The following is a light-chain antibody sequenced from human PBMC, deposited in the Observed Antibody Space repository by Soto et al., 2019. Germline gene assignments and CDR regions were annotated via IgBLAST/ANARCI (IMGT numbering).Light chain of an antibody. J-gene: IGKJ3*01. V-gene: IGKV2-28*01. Sequence: DIVMTQSPLSLPVTPGEPESLSCRSSQSLLHSNGYNYLTWYLQKPGQSKQLLSYLGSNRASGDHKRISCRGSVTDCTWIISRVEDDEVGVYYCMQAIQTHRTFGPGNKVDIQ. CDR3: MQAIQTHRT. CDR2: LGS. CDR1: QSLLHSNGYNY.